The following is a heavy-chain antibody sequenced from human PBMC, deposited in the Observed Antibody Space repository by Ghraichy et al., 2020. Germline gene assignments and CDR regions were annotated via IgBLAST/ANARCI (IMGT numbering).Heavy chain of an antibody. V-gene: IGHV3-30-3*01. Sequence: GGSLRLSCAASGFTFSSYAMHWVRQAPGKGLEWVAVISYDGSNKYYADSVKGRFTISRDNSKNTLYLQMNSLRAEDTAVYYCARGRTAVAGTPWGYWGQGTLVTVSS. CDR3: ARGRTAVAGTPWGY. J-gene: IGHJ4*02. CDR1: GFTFSSYA. D-gene: IGHD6-19*01. CDR2: ISYDGSNK.